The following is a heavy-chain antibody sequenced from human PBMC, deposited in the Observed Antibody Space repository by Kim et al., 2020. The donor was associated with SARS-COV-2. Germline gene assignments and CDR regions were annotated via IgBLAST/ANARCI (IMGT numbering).Heavy chain of an antibody. D-gene: IGHD3-10*01. Sequence: GGSLRLSCAASGFTFSSYAMHWVRQAPGKGLEWVAVISYDGSNKYYADSVKGRFTISRDNSKNTLYLQMNSLRAEDTAVYYCARDLSITMVRGVIGAFDIWGQGTMVTVSS. J-gene: IGHJ3*02. CDR2: ISYDGSNK. CDR3: ARDLSITMVRGVIGAFDI. V-gene: IGHV3-30-3*01. CDR1: GFTFSSYA.